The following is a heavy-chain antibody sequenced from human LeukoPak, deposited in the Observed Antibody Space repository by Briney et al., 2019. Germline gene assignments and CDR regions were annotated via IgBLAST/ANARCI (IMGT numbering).Heavy chain of an antibody. D-gene: IGHD3-9*01. CDR1: GYTFTSYD. V-gene: IGHV1-8*01. CDR3: ARASYDILTGPTPADS. Sequence: GASVKVSCKASGYTFTSYDISWVRQATGQGLEWMGWMNPNNGNTGYAQKFQGRVTMTRNTSISTAYMELSSLRSEDTAVYYCARASYDILTGPTPADSWGQGTLVTVSS. J-gene: IGHJ4*02. CDR2: MNPNNGNT.